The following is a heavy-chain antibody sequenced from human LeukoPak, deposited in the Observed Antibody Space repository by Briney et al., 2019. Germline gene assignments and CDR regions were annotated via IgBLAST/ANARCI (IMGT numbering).Heavy chain of an antibody. CDR2: MNPNSGNT. CDR3: ARGGPSDFWSGYSTRYYYYGMDV. CDR1: GYTFTSYD. D-gene: IGHD3-3*01. J-gene: IGHJ6*02. V-gene: IGHV1-8*01. Sequence: GASVKVSCKASGYTFTSYDINWVRQATGQGLEWMGWMNPNSGNTGYAQKFQGRVTMTRNTSISTAYMELSSLRSEDTAVYYCARGGPSDFWSGYSTRYYYYGMDVWGQGTTVTVSS.